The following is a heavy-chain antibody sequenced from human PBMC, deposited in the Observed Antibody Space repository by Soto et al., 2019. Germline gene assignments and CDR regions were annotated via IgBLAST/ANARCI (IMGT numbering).Heavy chain of an antibody. J-gene: IGHJ5*02. D-gene: IGHD5-18*01. CDR3: AVGWGFTYGSDNWFDP. Sequence: QVQLVQSGAEVRKPGASVKVSCKASGYTFTGYFIHWVRQAPGQGLEWIGWINPKIGGTNYAQKFQGRVTMTRDTSISTAYMDLSRLRSDDTAVYYCAVGWGFTYGSDNWFDPWGQGTLVTVSS. V-gene: IGHV1-2*02. CDR2: INPKIGGT. CDR1: GYTFTGYF.